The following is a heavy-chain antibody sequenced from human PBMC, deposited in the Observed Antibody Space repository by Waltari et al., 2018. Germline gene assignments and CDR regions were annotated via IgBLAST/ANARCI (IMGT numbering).Heavy chain of an antibody. V-gene: IGHV3-23*01. Sequence: DVQLLESGGGLVQPGGSMRLSCAASGFTFSSYAMIWVRQAQGKGLEWVSPISGSGAIKYYADSVKGRFTISRDNSKSTLYLQMGSLRAEDTAVYYCARLVDGDYYFDYWGQGTLVTVSS. CDR3: ARLVDGDYYFDY. CDR1: GFTFSSYA. J-gene: IGHJ4*02. CDR2: ISGSGAIK. D-gene: IGHD4-17*01.